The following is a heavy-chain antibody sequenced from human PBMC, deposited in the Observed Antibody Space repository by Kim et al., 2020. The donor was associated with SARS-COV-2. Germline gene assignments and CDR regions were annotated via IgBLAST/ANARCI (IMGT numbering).Heavy chain of an antibody. Sequence: FQGRVTMTRDTSTSTVYMELSSLRSEDTAVYYCARVRPSYYYDSSGYYDYWGQGTLVTVSS. CDR3: ARVRPSYYYDSSGYYDY. V-gene: IGHV1-46*01. J-gene: IGHJ4*02. D-gene: IGHD3-22*01.